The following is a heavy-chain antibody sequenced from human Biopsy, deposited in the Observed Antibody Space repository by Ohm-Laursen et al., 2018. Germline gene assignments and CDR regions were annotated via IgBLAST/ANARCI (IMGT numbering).Heavy chain of an antibody. V-gene: IGHV4-39*01. CDR2: IYNTETT. CDR3: ARHPTGFWFDP. J-gene: IGHJ5*02. CDR1: GGSISSSTTYY. Sequence: GTLSHTCTVSGGSISSSTTYYWAWLRQPPGKGLEWIGSIYNTETTFYNPSLKSRVTISVDTSTNQFSLKVSSVTAADTALYFCARHPTGFWFDPWGHGTLVTVSS.